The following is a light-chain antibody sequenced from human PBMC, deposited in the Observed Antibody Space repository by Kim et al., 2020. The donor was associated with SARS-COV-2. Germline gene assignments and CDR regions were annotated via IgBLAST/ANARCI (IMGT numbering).Light chain of an antibody. CDR1: SSNIGAGYE. CDR2: GDI. V-gene: IGLV1-40*01. J-gene: IGLJ1*01. CDR3: QSYDNSLSGYV. Sequence: QSVLTQPPSVSGAPGQRVTISCTGISSNIGAGYEVHWYQQLPGTAPKLLIYGDINRPSGVPDRFPGSKSGTSASLAITGLQTEDEADYYCQSYDNSLSGYVFGTGTKVTVL.